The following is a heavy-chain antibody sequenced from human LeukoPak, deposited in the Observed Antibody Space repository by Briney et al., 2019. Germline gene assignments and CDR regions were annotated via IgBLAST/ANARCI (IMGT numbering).Heavy chain of an antibody. V-gene: IGHV4-59*01. CDR2: IYYSGST. J-gene: IGHJ3*02. D-gene: IGHD1-1*01. CDR3: ARDLGGVTTDHDAFDI. CDR1: GGSISSYY. Sequence: SETLSLTCTVSGGSISSYYWSWIRQPPGKGLEWIGYIYYSGSTNYTPSLKSRVTISVDTSNNQFSLKLSSVTAADTAVYYCARDLGGVTTDHDAFDIWGQGTMVTVSS.